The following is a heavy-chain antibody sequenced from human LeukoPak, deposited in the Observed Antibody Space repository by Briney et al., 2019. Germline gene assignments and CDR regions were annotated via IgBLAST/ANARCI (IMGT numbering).Heavy chain of an antibody. CDR3: ARETFTVPFDY. D-gene: IGHD3-16*01. CDR2: IYSSGFT. V-gene: IGHV3-53*01. J-gene: IGHJ4*02. CDR1: GFTVSSNY. Sequence: PGGSLRLSCAASGFTVSSNYMNWVRQAPGKGLEWVSVIYSSGFTNYADSVKGRSTISGDNSKNTVYLEMNSLRVEDTAVYYCARETFTVPFDYWGQGTLVTVSS.